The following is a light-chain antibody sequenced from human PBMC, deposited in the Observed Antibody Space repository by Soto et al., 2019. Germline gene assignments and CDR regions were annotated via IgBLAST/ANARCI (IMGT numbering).Light chain of an antibody. Sequence: ENVLTQSPDTLSLYPGEGATLSCRASQSVTKGYLAWYQQKPGQAPKLLIYGTSSRATGVPDRFSGSGSATDITLTISRLEPEDFALYYCQQFGDSLWTFGQGTRVEVK. J-gene: IGKJ1*01. CDR3: QQFGDSLWT. V-gene: IGKV3-20*01. CDR1: QSVTKGY. CDR2: GTS.